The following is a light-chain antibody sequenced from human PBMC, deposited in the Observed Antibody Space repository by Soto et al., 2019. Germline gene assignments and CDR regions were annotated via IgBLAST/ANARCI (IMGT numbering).Light chain of an antibody. CDR1: QGISKW. CDR2: DAS. CDR3: QQYSSYSAWT. V-gene: IGKV1-5*01. J-gene: IGKJ1*01. Sequence: DLQMTQSPSALSASLGDRVTITCRASQGISKWLAWHQQKPGKAPKLLIYDASTLQSGVPPRFSGSGAGTEFTLTIRSLQPDDIATYYCQQYSSYSAWTFGEGTKVEIK.